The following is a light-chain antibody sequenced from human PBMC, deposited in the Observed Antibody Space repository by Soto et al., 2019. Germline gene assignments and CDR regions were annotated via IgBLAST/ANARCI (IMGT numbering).Light chain of an antibody. Sequence: IQMTQSPSSLSASVGDRVTITCRASQSISSYLNWYQQKPGKAPKLLIYAASFLQSGVPSRFTGSGSGTDFTLTISSLQPEDFATYYCQQRKTFGQGTKMEIK. CDR2: AAS. CDR3: QQRKT. V-gene: IGKV1-39*01. J-gene: IGKJ1*01. CDR1: QSISSY.